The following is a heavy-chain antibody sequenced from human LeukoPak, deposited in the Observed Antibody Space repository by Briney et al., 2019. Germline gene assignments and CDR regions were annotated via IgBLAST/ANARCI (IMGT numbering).Heavy chain of an antibody. CDR3: ARAGYYDILTGHTGYFDY. J-gene: IGHJ4*02. D-gene: IGHD3-9*01. CDR2: IYYSGST. V-gene: IGHV4-39*07. Sequence: SETLSLTCTVSGGSISSSSSYYWGWIRQPPGKGLEWIGTIYYSGSTYYNPSLKSRVTISVDTSKNQFSLKLSSVTAADTAVYYCARAGYYDILTGHTGYFDYWGQGTLVTVSS. CDR1: GGSISSSSSYY.